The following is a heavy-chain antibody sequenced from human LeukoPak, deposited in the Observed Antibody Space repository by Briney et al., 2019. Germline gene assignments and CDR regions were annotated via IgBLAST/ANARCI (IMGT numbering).Heavy chain of an antibody. V-gene: IGHV1-8*01. D-gene: IGHD4-17*01. CDR3: ARRFSLQGDYVPDAFDI. J-gene: IGHJ3*02. CDR1: GYTFTSYD. CDR2: MNPNSGNT. Sequence: ASVKVSCKASGYTFTSYDINWVRQATGQGLEWMGWMNPNSGNTGYAQKFQGRVTMTRNTSISTAYMELSSLRSEDTAVYYCARRFSLQGDYVPDAFDIWGQGTMVTVSS.